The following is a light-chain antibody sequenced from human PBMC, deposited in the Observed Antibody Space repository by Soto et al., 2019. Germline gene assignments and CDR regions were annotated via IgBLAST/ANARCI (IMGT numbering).Light chain of an antibody. Sequence: QSVLTQPASVSGSPGQSIAISCTGTRSVVGAFNYVSWYQQHPGKAPKFMIFDVSSLPSGVSDRFSGSKSGNTASLTISGLQTEDEADYYCASYTTSSTYVFGTGTKVTVL. CDR3: ASYTTSSTYV. CDR2: DVS. V-gene: IGLV2-14*03. J-gene: IGLJ1*01. CDR1: RSVVGAFNY.